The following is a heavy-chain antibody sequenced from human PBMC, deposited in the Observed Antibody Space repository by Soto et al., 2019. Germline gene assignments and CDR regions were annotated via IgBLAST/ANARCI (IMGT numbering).Heavy chain of an antibody. CDR1: GASLSRGRYY. CDR3: ARALTHSSRWPIYYHYGMDV. J-gene: IGHJ6*02. Sequence: PSETLSLTCTVPGASLSRGRYYWSWIRQHPGKGLEWIGYIYYSGSTYYNPSLKSRVTISVDTSKNKFSLKLSHVTDAHTAAYYCARALTHSSRWPIYYHYGMDVWGQGTTVT. CDR2: IYYSGST. V-gene: IGHV4-31*03. D-gene: IGHD6-13*01.